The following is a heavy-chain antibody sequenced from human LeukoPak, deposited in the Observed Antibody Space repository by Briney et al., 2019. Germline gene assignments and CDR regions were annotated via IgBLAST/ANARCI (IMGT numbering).Heavy chain of an antibody. V-gene: IGHV1-2*02. CDR1: GYTFTGHY. J-gene: IGHJ3*01. Sequence: GASVKVSCKASGYTFTGHYMHWVRQAPGQGLEWMGWINPNSGGTKYAQKLQGRVTLTRDTSISTAYMELSRLRSDDTAVYYCASPRLVPLDAFDLWGQGTMVTVSS. CDR2: INPNSGGT. CDR3: ASPRLVPLDAFDL. D-gene: IGHD6-19*01.